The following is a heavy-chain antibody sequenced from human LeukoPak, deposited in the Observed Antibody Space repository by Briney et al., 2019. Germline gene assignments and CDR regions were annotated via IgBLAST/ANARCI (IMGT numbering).Heavy chain of an antibody. J-gene: IGHJ4*02. Sequence: GGSLRFSCAASGFTFSNYGLPWVRQAPGKGREGVAVIYDDGSREHFADSVKGRFTISRDNSKNTVVLQMNSLRGEDTGVYYCARDLKSGYFDSWGQGTLVTVSS. D-gene: IGHD3-3*01. CDR3: ARDLKSGYFDS. CDR2: IYDDGSRE. CDR1: GFTFSNYG. V-gene: IGHV3-33*01.